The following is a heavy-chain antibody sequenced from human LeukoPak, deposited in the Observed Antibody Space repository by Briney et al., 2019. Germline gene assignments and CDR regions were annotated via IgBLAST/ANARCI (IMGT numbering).Heavy chain of an antibody. CDR1: GYTFTGYH. D-gene: IGHD6-6*01. Sequence: ASVKVSCKTSGYTFTGYHIHWVRQAPGQGLEWMGWISPNSGGTNYAQKFQGRVTMTRDTSITTAYVDLSSLKSDDTAVYYCVSGIAARRGWFDPWGQRTLVTVSS. V-gene: IGHV1-2*02. CDR3: VSGIAARRGWFDP. J-gene: IGHJ5*02. CDR2: ISPNSGGT.